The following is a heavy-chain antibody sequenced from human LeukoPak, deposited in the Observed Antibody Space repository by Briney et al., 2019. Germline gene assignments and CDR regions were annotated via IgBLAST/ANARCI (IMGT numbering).Heavy chain of an antibody. CDR2: IYYSGST. CDR3: AKNSGYDFGGDYLWGNYRYTQDY. D-gene: IGHD3-16*02. V-gene: IGHV4-39*07. J-gene: IGHJ4*02. Sequence: SETLSLTCTVSGGSISSSSYYWGWIRQPPGKGLEWIGSIYYSGSTNYNPSLKSRVTISADTSKNQFSLKLSSVTAADTAVYYCAKNSGYDFGGDYLWGNYRYTQDYWGQGTLVTVSS. CDR1: GGSISSSSYY.